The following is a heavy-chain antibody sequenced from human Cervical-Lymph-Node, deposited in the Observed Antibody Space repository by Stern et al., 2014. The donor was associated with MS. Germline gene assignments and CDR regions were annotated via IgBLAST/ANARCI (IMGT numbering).Heavy chain of an antibody. V-gene: IGHV5-51*01. CDR1: GYSFTIYY. Sequence: VQLLQPGAEVKKPGESLKISCKLSGYSFTIYYIAWVRQMPGKGLEWMGVIYPYDSDPTYSPSFQGQVTISADKSITTAYLQWSSLRASDTAMYYCARHVQGFDYWGQGTLVTVSS. CDR2: IYPYDSDP. J-gene: IGHJ4*02. CDR3: ARHVQGFDY.